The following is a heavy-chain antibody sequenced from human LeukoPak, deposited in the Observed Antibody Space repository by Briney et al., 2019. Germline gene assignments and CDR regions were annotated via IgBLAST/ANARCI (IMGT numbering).Heavy chain of an antibody. D-gene: IGHD6-19*01. V-gene: IGHV4-59*08. CDR1: GGSMSPYH. CDR2: IYYSGST. J-gene: IGHJ4*02. CDR3: ARAVSGRFDY. Sequence: SETQSLTCTVSGGSMSPYHWGWIRQPPEKGLEWTGYIYYSGSTNYNPSPNSRVTISVDTSKNQFSLRLSSVTAADTAIYYCARAVSGRFDYWGQGTLVTVSS.